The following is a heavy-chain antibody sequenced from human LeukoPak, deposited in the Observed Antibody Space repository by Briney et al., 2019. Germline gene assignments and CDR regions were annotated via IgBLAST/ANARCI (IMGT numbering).Heavy chain of an antibody. CDR1: GGSIGSYY. J-gene: IGHJ6*03. Sequence: SETLSLTCTVSGGSIGSYYWSWIRQPPGKGLEWIGYIYNSGSTNYNPSLKSRVTISVDTSKNQFSLKLSSVTAADTAVYYCARQGYCSGGSCPHYYYYYMDVWGKGTTVTVSS. CDR2: IYNSGST. V-gene: IGHV4-59*08. CDR3: ARQGYCSGGSCPHYYYYYMDV. D-gene: IGHD2-15*01.